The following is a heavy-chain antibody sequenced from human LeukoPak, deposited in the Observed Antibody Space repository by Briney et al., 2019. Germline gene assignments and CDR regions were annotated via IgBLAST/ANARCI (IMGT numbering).Heavy chain of an antibody. V-gene: IGHV4-34*01. CDR1: GGSFSGYY. J-gene: IGHJ2*01. CDR2: IHHSGST. D-gene: IGHD6-13*01. CDR3: TKVTSFGALLAASGPWYFDL. Sequence: PSETLSLTCAVYGGSFSGYYWSWIRQPPGKGLEWIATIHHSGSTYYNPALKSRVTISVDSSNNQFSLKLSSVTAADTGVYFCTKVTSFGALLAASGPWYFDLWGRGTLVTVSS.